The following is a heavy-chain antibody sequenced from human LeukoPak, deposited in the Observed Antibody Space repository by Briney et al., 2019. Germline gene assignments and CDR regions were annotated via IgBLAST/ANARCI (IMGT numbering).Heavy chain of an antibody. D-gene: IGHD2-15*01. J-gene: IGHJ3*02. CDR1: GFTFSSYS. CDR3: ARDRFIVGRADAFDI. CDR2: ISSSSSTI. Sequence: GRSLRLSCAASGFTFSSYSMNWVRQAPGKGLEWVSYISSSSSTIYYADSVKGRFTISRDNAKNSLYLQMNSLRAEDTAVYYCARDRFIVGRADAFDIWGQGTMVTVSS. V-gene: IGHV3-48*01.